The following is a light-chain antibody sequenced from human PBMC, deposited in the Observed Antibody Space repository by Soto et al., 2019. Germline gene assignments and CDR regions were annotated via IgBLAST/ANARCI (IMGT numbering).Light chain of an antibody. CDR1: QSVSSY. CDR3: QQYGSSLPWT. Sequence: EIVLTQSPGTLSLSPGERATLSCRASQSVSSYLAWYQQKPGQAPRLLIYGASTRAIGIPDRFSGSGSGTDFTLTISRLEPEDFAVFYCQQYGSSLPWTFGQGTKVEIK. CDR2: GAS. J-gene: IGKJ1*01. V-gene: IGKV3-20*01.